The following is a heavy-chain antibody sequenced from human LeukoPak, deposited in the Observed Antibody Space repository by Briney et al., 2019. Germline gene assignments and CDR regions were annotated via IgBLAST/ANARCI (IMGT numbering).Heavy chain of an antibody. Sequence: GGSLRLSCAASGFTFSSYAMHWVRQAPGKGLEWVAVISYDGSNKYYADSVKGRFTTSRDNSKNTLYLQMNSLRAEDTAVYYCARRTDPRVYYFDYWGQGTLVTVSS. V-gene: IGHV3-30-3*01. CDR3: ARRTDPRVYYFDY. J-gene: IGHJ4*02. CDR1: GFTFSSYA. CDR2: ISYDGSNK.